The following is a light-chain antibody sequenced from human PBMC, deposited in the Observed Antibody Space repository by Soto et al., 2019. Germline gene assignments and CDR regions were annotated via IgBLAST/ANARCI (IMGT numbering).Light chain of an antibody. CDR1: QSISNY. Sequence: EIPMTQSPSSLSASVGDRVTITCRASQSISNYFTWYQQKPGKAPTLLIYAASSLQSGIPSRFSGSGSGTEFTLTITSLQPEDFATYYCQQSFSSPLTFGGGTKVEIK. CDR2: AAS. CDR3: QQSFSSPLT. V-gene: IGKV1-39*01. J-gene: IGKJ4*01.